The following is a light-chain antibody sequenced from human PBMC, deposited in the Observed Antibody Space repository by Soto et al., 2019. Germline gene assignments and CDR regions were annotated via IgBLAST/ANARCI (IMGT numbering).Light chain of an antibody. J-gene: IGKJ1*01. CDR3: QQSYSNPKT. Sequence: DIQMTQSPSSLSASVGDRVTITCQAGQSISTYVNWYQQKPGQAPRVVIYGASSLQSGVPTRFSGSGSGTDFPLTISILQHEDFATYYCQQSYSNPKTFGQGTKLEI. CDR1: QSISTY. CDR2: GAS. V-gene: IGKV1-39*01.